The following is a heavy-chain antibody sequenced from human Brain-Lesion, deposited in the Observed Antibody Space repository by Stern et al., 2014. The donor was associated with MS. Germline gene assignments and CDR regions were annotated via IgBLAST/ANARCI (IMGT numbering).Heavy chain of an antibody. Sequence: QVQLVESGPGLVKPSQTLSLSCTVSGGSISSGGYYWSWIRQPAGKGLEWIGRIFNSGSPSYNPSLKRLVTLSIDTSKNQFSLRLNSMTAADTAVYYCARGRVVPGFQYYATDVWGQGTTVIVSS. D-gene: IGHD2-2*01. CDR2: IFNSGSP. CDR3: ARGRVVPGFQYYATDV. CDR1: GGSISSGGYY. V-gene: IGHV4-61*02. J-gene: IGHJ6*02.